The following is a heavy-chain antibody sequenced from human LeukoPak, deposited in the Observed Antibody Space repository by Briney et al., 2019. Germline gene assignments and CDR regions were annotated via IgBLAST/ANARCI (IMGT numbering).Heavy chain of an antibody. D-gene: IGHD5-18*01. J-gene: IGHJ4*02. V-gene: IGHV3-49*04. Sequence: GGSLRLSCTASGFTFGNFGMSWVRQAPGKGLQWVGFIRSKAYGGTTEYAASVKGRFTISRDDSTRIAYLQMNSLKTDDTGVYYCSRERYSYGPFDYWGQGTLVTVSS. CDR3: SRERYSYGPFDY. CDR1: GFTFGNFG. CDR2: IRSKAYGGTT.